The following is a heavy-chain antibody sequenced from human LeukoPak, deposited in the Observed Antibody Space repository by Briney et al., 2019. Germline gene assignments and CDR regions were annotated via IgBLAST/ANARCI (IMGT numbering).Heavy chain of an antibody. D-gene: IGHD1-26*01. CDR3: ARVAGATTYLDY. Sequence: SETLSLTCTVSGDSISSGTYYWSWIRQPAGKGLEWIGRIYTTGSTNYNPSLKSRVTISLDTSNNQFSLKLNSVTAADTAIYYCARVAGATTYLDYWGQGTLVTVSS. V-gene: IGHV4-61*02. CDR2: IYTTGST. CDR1: GDSISSGTYY. J-gene: IGHJ4*02.